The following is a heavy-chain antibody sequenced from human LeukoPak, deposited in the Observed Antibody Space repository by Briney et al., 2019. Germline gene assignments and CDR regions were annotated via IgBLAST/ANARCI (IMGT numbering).Heavy chain of an antibody. J-gene: IGHJ3*02. Sequence: GGSLRLSCAASGFTFTSYAMSWVRQAPGNGLEWFSAISGSGGSTYYADSVKGRFTISRDNSKNTLYLQMNSLRAEDTAVYYCAKLEEYSSVQGAFDIWGQGTMVTVSS. CDR2: ISGSGGST. CDR1: GFTFTSYA. D-gene: IGHD6-19*01. CDR3: AKLEEYSSVQGAFDI. V-gene: IGHV3-23*01.